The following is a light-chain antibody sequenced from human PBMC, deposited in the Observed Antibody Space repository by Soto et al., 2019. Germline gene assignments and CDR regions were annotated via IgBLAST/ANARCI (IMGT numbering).Light chain of an antibody. CDR2: GAS. Sequence: DIQMTQSPSSLSASVGDRVTISCRASQSISTYLHWYQQKAGKAPKLLIYGASSLQSGVPSRFSGSGSGTDFTLSISSLQPEDFATYYCQQSYRFPRTFGQGTRLEIK. CDR1: QSISTY. CDR3: QQSYRFPRT. J-gene: IGKJ5*01. V-gene: IGKV1-39*01.